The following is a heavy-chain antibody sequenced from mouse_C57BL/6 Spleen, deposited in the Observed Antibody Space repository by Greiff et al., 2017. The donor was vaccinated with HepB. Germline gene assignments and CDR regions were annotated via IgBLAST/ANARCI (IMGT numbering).Heavy chain of an antibody. CDR2: IYPGSGNT. D-gene: IGHD4-1*01. V-gene: IGHV1-76*01. CDR1: GYTFTDYY. Sequence: VKLVESGAELVRPGASVKLSCKASGYTFTDYYLNWVKQRPGQGLEWIARIYPGSGNTYYNEKFKGKATLTAEKSSSTAYMQLSSLTSEDSAVYFCAREKDWDYFDYWGQGTTLTVSS. J-gene: IGHJ2*01. CDR3: AREKDWDYFDY.